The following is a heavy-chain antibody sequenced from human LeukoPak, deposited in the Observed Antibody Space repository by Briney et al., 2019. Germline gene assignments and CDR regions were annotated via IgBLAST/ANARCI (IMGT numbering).Heavy chain of an antibody. J-gene: IGHJ4*02. CDR3: ARAGYSYGTGYYFDY. D-gene: IGHD5-18*01. CDR1: GGSISSHY. V-gene: IGHV4-59*11. CDR2: IYYSGST. Sequence: SETLSLTCSVSGGSISSHYWSWIRQPPGKGLEWIGYIYYSGSTYYSLSLKSRVTISVDTSKKQFSLKVSSVTAADTAVYYCARAGYSYGTGYYFDYWGQGTLVTVSS.